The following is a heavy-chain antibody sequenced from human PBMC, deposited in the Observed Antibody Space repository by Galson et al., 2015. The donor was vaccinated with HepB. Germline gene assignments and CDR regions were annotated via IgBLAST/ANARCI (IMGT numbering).Heavy chain of an antibody. Sequence: SLRLSCAASGFDFSTHEMNWVRQAPGKGLEWIPYISSSSSTIYYAASVKGRFTISRDNAKNSQYLQMNSLRAEDTAVYFCVRPHQGWGTTDYWGQGTLVTVSS. CDR2: ISSSSSTI. CDR3: VRPHQGWGTTDY. J-gene: IGHJ4*02. CDR1: GFDFSTHE. V-gene: IGHV3-48*03. D-gene: IGHD3-16*01.